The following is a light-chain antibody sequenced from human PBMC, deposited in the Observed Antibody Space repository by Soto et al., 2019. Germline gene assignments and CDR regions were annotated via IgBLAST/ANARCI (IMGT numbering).Light chain of an antibody. CDR1: QGISSR. J-gene: IGKJ1*01. Sequence: DIQMTQSPSSVSASVGDRVTIACRASQGISSRLAWYQQKPGTPPKLLIYAASTLHSGVPPRFSGSRSGTDFALTISSLQRDDFATYYCQQTDSFPRTFGQGTKVDIK. CDR2: AAS. V-gene: IGKV1-12*01. CDR3: QQTDSFPRT.